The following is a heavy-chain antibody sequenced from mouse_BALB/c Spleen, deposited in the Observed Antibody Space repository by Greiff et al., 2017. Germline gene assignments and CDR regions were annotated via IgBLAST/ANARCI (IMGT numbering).Heavy chain of an antibody. V-gene: IGHV1-14*01. CDR2: INPSTGYT. J-gene: IGHJ2*01. CDR3: ARGNYGFDY. Sequence: VQLQQSGPELVKPGASVKMSCKASGYTFTSYVMHWVKQKPGQGLEWIGYINPSTGYTEYNQKFKDKATLTADKSSSTAYMQLSSLTSEDSAVYYCARGNYGFDYWGQGTTLTVSS. CDR1: GYTFTSYV. D-gene: IGHD2-1*01.